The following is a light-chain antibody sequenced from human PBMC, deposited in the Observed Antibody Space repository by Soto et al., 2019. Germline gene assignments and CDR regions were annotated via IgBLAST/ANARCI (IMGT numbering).Light chain of an antibody. Sequence: DIQMTQSPSSLSASVGDRVTITCLASQNIGRFLNWHQQKRGKAPNVLVNVASTLRSGVPSRFSGSGSGTDFNLTINSLQPEDFATYFCQQSFTTPLTFGGGTKVEIK. CDR1: QNIGRF. CDR2: VAS. CDR3: QQSFTTPLT. V-gene: IGKV1-39*01. J-gene: IGKJ4*01.